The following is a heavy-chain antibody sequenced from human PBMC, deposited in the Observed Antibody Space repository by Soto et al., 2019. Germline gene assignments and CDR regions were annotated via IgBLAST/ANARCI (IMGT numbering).Heavy chain of an antibody. D-gene: IGHD2-15*01. CDR2: ISAYNGNT. Sequence: QVQLVQSGAEVKKPGASVKVSCKASGYTFTSYGISWVRQAPGQGLEWMGWISAYNGNTNYAQKLQGNVTMTTDTSTSTAYMERRSLRSDDTAVYYCARVGCSGGSCYSDYYYGMDVWGQGTTVTVSS. J-gene: IGHJ6*02. CDR3: ARVGCSGGSCYSDYYYGMDV. CDR1: GYTFTSYG. V-gene: IGHV1-18*01.